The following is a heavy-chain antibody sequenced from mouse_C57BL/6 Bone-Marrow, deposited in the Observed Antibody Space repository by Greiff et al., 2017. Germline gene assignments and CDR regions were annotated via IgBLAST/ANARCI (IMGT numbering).Heavy chain of an antibody. CDR2: IDPSDSYT. Sequence: QVQLHQPGAELVMPGASVKLSCKASGYTFTSYWMHWVKQRPGQGLDWMGEIDPSDSYTNYNQKFKGKFTLTADKSSSTAYMQLSSLTAEDSAVYYCAREHSDYDVAWFAYWGQGTLVTVSA. D-gene: IGHD2-4*01. J-gene: IGHJ3*01. V-gene: IGHV1-69*01. CDR3: AREHSDYDVAWFAY. CDR1: GYTFTSYW.